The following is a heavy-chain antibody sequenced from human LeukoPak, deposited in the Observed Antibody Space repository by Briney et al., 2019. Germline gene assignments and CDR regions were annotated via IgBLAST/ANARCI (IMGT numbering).Heavy chain of an antibody. J-gene: IGHJ4*02. CDR3: ARRQDGHDY. CDR2: IYTTRST. CDR1: GVSIANTFYY. V-gene: IGHV4-61*02. Sequence: SETLSLTCTVSGVSIANTFYYWNWLRQPAGKGLEWIGRIYTTRSTDYNPSLTSRVTTSLDTARNQFSLKLSSVTAADTAVYYCARRQDGHDYWGQGTLVTVCS.